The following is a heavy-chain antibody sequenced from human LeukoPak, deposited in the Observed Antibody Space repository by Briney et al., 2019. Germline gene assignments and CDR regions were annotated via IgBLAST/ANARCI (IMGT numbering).Heavy chain of an antibody. CDR2: INTDGSST. V-gene: IGHV3-74*01. CDR3: ARGDTAMVYYYYYYMDV. J-gene: IGHJ6*03. Sequence: GGSLRLSCAASGFTFSSYWMHWVRQAPGKGLVWVSRINTDGSSTSYADSVKGRFTISRDNAKNTLYLQMNSLRAEDTAVYYCARGDTAMVYYYYYYMDVWGKGTTVTVSS. D-gene: IGHD5-18*01. CDR1: GFTFSSYW.